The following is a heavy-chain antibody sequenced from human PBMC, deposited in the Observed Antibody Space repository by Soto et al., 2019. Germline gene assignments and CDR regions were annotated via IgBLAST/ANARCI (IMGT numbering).Heavy chain of an antibody. CDR1: GFTFSSYA. CDR2: ISGSGGST. V-gene: IGHV3-23*01. J-gene: IGHJ1*01. Sequence: GGSLRLSCAASGFTFSSYAMSWVRQAPGKGLEWVSAISGSGGSTYYADSVKGRFTISRDNSKNTLYLQMNSLRAEDTVVYYCATDIVLVPADITYFQHWGQGTLVTVSS. D-gene: IGHD2-2*01. CDR3: ATDIVLVPADITYFQH.